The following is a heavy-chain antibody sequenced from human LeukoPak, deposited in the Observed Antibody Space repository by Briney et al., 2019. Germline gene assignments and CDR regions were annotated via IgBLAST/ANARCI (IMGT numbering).Heavy chain of an antibody. V-gene: IGHV1-69*13. D-gene: IGHD3-9*01. Sequence: VASVKVSCKASGYTFTSYYMHWVRQAPGQGLEWMGGIIPIFGTANYAQKFQGRVTITADESTSTAYMELSSLRSEDTAVYYCARAPYFDWLPPPHAFDIWGQGTMVTVSS. CDR1: GYTFTSYY. CDR3: ARAPYFDWLPPPHAFDI. CDR2: IIPIFGTA. J-gene: IGHJ3*02.